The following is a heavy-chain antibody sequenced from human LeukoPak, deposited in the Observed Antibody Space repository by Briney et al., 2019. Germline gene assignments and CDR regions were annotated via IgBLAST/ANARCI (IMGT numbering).Heavy chain of an antibody. D-gene: IGHD6-13*01. J-gene: IGHJ4*02. CDR3: ARGVAAGYDY. V-gene: IGHV1-8*01. CDR2: VSPNSGDT. CDR1: GYTFTSYH. Sequence: GASVKVSCKAPGYTFTSYHINWVRQATGQGLEWMGWVSPNSGDTGFAQKFQGRVTMTRNTSITTAYMELSSLRSDDTAIYYCARGVAAGYDYWGQGTLVTVSS.